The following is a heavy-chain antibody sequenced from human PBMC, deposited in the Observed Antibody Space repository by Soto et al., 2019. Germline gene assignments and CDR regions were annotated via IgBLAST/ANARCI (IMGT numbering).Heavy chain of an antibody. J-gene: IGHJ4*02. Sequence: GGSLRLSCAASGFTFSSYGMHWVRQAPGKGLEWVAVIWYDGSNKYYADSVKGRFTISRDNSKNTLYLQMNSLRAEDTAVYYCARDWGSEGLVFDYWGQGTLVTVSS. CDR1: GFTFSSYG. V-gene: IGHV3-33*01. CDR3: ARDWGSEGLVFDY. CDR2: IWYDGSNK. D-gene: IGHD3-16*01.